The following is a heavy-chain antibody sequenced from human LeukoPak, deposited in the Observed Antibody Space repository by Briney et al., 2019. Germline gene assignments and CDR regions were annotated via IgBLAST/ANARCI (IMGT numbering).Heavy chain of an antibody. Sequence: GGSLRLSCAASGFTFSSYSMNWVRQAPGKGLEWVSSISSSSSYIYYADSVKGRFTISRDNAKNSLYPQMNSLRAEDTAVYYCARRPYYYDSLDYWGQGTLVTVSS. CDR2: ISSSSSYI. CDR3: ARRPYYYDSLDY. D-gene: IGHD3-22*01. J-gene: IGHJ4*02. V-gene: IGHV3-21*01. CDR1: GFTFSSYS.